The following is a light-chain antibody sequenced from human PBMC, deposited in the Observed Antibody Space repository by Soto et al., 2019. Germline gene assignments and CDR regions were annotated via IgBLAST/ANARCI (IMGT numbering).Light chain of an antibody. CDR1: QGVGSW. J-gene: IGKJ1*01. Sequence: DIQMTQSPSSVSAPVGDRVTITCRASQGVGSWLAWYQQKPGKAPKLLIFAASSLQSGVPSRFSGSGSGTDFTLTISSLQPEDGASYYCQQANSFPWTFGQGTEVEIK. CDR3: QQANSFPWT. CDR2: AAS. V-gene: IGKV1-12*01.